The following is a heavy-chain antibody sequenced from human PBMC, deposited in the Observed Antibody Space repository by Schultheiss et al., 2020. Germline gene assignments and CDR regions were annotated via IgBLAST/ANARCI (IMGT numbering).Heavy chain of an antibody. CDR3: ATERTSGIAVAGTVH. Sequence: ETLSLTCTVSGGSISSYYWSWIRQPAGKGLEWIGRIYYSGSTDCNPSLKSRVTMSVDTSKNQFSLKLSSVTAADTAVYYCATERTSGIAVAGTVHWGQGTLVTVSS. V-gene: IGHV4-4*07. J-gene: IGHJ4*02. D-gene: IGHD6-19*01. CDR2: IYYSGST. CDR1: GGSISSYY.